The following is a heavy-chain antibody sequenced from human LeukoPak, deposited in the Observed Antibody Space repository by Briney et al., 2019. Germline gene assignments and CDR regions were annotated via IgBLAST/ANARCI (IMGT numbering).Heavy chain of an antibody. CDR3: AKGAGPPWFDH. J-gene: IGHJ5*02. Sequence: SETLSLTCTVSGGYISSDTYFWSWIRQPTGKGLEWIGRMSSSGISTYSPSLKSRVTISIDTSRNQFSMNLNSVTAADTAVYYCAKGAGPPWFDHWGQGTLVTVSS. CDR2: MSSSGIS. CDR1: GGYISSDTYF. D-gene: IGHD6-19*01. V-gene: IGHV4-61*02.